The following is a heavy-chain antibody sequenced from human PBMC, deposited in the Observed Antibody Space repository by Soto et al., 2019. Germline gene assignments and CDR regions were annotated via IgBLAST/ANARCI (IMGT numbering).Heavy chain of an antibody. D-gene: IGHD2-8*01. CDR1: GFSFSSYG. J-gene: IGHJ3*02. V-gene: IGHV3-30*03. CDR2: ISYDGSNK. Sequence: GGSLRLCCAASGFSFSSYGMHWVRQDPGKGLEWVALISYDGSNKYYADSVKGRFTISRDNSKNTLYLQMNSLRAEDTAVFYCARAYGNAITDAFDIWGHGTMVTVSS. CDR3: ARAYGNAITDAFDI.